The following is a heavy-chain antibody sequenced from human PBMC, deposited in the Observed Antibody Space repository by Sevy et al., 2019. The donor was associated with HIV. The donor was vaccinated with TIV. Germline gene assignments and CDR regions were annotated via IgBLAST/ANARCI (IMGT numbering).Heavy chain of an antibody. CDR1: GGTFSSYA. CDR3: ASEYSSSSPTYYYGMDV. Sequence: ASVKVSCKASGGTFSSYAISWVRQAPGQGLEWMGGIIPIFGTANYAQKFQGRVTITADESTSTAYMELSSLRSEDTVVYYCASEYSSSSPTYYYGMDVWGQRTTVTVSS. J-gene: IGHJ6*02. V-gene: IGHV1-69*13. D-gene: IGHD6-6*01. CDR2: IIPIFGTA.